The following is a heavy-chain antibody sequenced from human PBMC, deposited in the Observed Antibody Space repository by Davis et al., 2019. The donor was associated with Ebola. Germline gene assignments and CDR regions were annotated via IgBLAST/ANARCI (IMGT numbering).Heavy chain of an antibody. CDR3: AREKLGAYYDFWSGYSY. J-gene: IGHJ4*02. CDR1: GFTFSGSA. D-gene: IGHD3-3*01. V-gene: IGHV3-73*01. Sequence: PGGSLRLSCAASGFTFSGSAMHWVRQASGKGLEWVGRIRSKANSYATAYAASVKGRFTISRDDSKNTAYLQMNSLKTEDTAVYYCAREKLGAYYDFWSGYSYWGQGTLVTVSS. CDR2: IRSKANSYAT.